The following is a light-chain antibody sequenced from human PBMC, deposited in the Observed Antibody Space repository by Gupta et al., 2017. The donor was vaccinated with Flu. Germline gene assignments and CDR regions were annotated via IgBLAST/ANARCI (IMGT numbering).Light chain of an antibody. CDR2: AAS. Sequence: DIQMTPSPSSLSASVGDRVTITCRASQSISSYLNWYQQKPGKAPKLLIYAASSLQSGVPSRFSGSGAGTDFTLTISSLQPEDFATYYGQQSYSTPITCGQGTRLEIK. CDR3: QQSYSTPIT. J-gene: IGKJ5*01. CDR1: QSISSY. V-gene: IGKV1-39*01.